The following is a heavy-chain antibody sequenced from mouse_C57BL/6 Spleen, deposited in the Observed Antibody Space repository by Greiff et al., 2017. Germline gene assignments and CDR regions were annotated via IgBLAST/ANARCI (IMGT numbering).Heavy chain of an antibody. D-gene: IGHD1-1*01. J-gene: IGHJ2*01. CDR2: IDPSDSET. Sequence: QVQLQQPGAELVRPGSSVKLSCKASGYTFTSYWMHWVKQRPIQGLEWIGNIDPSDSETHYNQKFKDKATLTVDKSSSTAYMQLSSLTSEDSAVYYCAREGGSSNFDYWGQGTTLTVSS. CDR1: GYTFTSYW. V-gene: IGHV1-52*01. CDR3: AREGGSSNFDY.